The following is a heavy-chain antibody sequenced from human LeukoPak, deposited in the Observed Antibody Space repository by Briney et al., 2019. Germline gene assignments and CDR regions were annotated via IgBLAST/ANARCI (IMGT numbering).Heavy chain of an antibody. Sequence: ASVKASCKASGYTFTGYYMHWVRQAPGQGLEWMGWISAYNGNTNYAQKLQGRVTMTTDTSTSTAYMELRSLRSDDTAVYYCARLAVAGTIDYWGQGTLVTVSS. CDR2: ISAYNGNT. D-gene: IGHD6-19*01. CDR3: ARLAVAGTIDY. J-gene: IGHJ4*02. CDR1: GYTFTGYY. V-gene: IGHV1-18*04.